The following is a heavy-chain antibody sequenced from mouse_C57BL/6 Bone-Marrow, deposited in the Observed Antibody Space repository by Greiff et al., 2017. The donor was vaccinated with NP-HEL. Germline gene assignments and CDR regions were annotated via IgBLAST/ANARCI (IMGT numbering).Heavy chain of an antibody. D-gene: IGHD2-12*01. J-gene: IGHJ4*01. CDR3: AGPYNYYAMDY. CDR1: GYTFTSYW. CDR2: IYPGSGST. Sequence: QVQLQQSGAELVKPGASVKMSCKASGYTFTSYWITWVKQRPGQGLEWIGDIYPGSGSTNYNETFKSKATLTVDTSSSTAYMQLSSLTSEDSAVYYCAGPYNYYAMDYWGQGTSVTVSS. V-gene: IGHV1-55*01.